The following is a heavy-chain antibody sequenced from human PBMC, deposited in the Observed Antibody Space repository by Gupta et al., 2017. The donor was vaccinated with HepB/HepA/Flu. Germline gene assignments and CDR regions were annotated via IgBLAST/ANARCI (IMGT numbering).Heavy chain of an antibody. CDR1: GFTFSTSP. CDR2: ITDSSGGT. J-gene: IGHJ4*02. Sequence: EVHVLEFGGNLVQPGGSLRLSCEASGFTFSTSPMTWVRQAPGRGLEWVAGITDSSGGTFYADSVKGRFTVTRDNSKNTLYLQMNSLRADDTAEYYCAKVWGGYYFDYWGQGTLVIVS. D-gene: IGHD3-3*01. V-gene: IGHV3-23*01. CDR3: AKVWGGYYFDY.